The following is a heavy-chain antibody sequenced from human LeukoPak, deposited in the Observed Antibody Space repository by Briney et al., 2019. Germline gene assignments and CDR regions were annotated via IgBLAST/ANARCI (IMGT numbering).Heavy chain of an antibody. CDR1: GFTFSNAW. D-gene: IGHD3-10*01. J-gene: IGHJ4*02. Sequence: PGGSLRLSCTASGFTFSNAWTNWVRQAPGKGLEWVGRIKTKTEGGTTDYAAPVKGRFTISRDDSKNTVYLQMNSLKTEDTAVYYCASYGSGSHDYWGQGSLVTVSS. V-gene: IGHV3-15*01. CDR2: IKTKTEGGTT. CDR3: ASYGSGSHDY.